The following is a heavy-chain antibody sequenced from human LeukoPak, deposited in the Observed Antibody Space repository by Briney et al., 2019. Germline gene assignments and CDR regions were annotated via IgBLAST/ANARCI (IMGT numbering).Heavy chain of an antibody. CDR3: ANLLSSGYTIDAFDI. J-gene: IGHJ3*02. D-gene: IGHD3-22*01. CDR1: GFTFSSYA. V-gene: IGHV3-23*01. Sequence: GGSLRLSCAASGFTFSSYAMSWVRQAPGKGLEWVSAISGSGGSTYYADSVKGRFTISRDNSKSTLYLQMNSLRAEDTALYYCANLLSSGYTIDAFDIWGQGTMVTVSS. CDR2: ISGSGGST.